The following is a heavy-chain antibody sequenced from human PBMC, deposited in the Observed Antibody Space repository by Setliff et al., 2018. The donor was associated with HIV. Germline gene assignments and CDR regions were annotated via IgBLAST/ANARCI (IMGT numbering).Heavy chain of an antibody. Sequence: ASVKVSCKASGYTFTSYGISWVRQAPGQGLEWMGWISAYNGNTNYAQKLQGRVTMTTDTSTSKAYMELRSLRSDDTAVYYCARELTGYYIGWYFDLWGRGTLVTVSS. CDR3: ARELTGYYIGWYFDL. CDR2: ISAYNGNT. CDR1: GYTFTSYG. D-gene: IGHD3-9*01. J-gene: IGHJ2*01. V-gene: IGHV1-18*01.